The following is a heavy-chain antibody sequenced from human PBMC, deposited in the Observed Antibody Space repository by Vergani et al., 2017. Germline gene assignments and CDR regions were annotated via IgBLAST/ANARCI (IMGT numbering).Heavy chain of an antibody. CDR2: IIPIFGTA. V-gene: IGHV1-69*18. CDR3: ARVGSGYWGGEMYNWFDP. Sequence: QVQLVQSGAEVKKPGSSVKVSCKASGGTFSSYAISWVRQAPGQGLEWMGRIIPIFGTANYAQKFQGRVTITADESTSTAYMELSSLRSEDTAGYYCARVGSGYWGGEMYNWFDPWGQGTLVTVSS. D-gene: IGHD3-22*01. CDR1: GGTFSSYA. J-gene: IGHJ5*02.